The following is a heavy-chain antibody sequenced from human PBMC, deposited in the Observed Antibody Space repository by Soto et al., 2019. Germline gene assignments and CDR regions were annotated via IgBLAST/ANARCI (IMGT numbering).Heavy chain of an antibody. CDR3: ATEKYGAGRGGGYD. Sequence: QVQLVQSGAEVKKPGSSLKVSCETSGDTSTIYTITWVRQAPGQGLQWMGRIVPTLRLTNYAQEFEARLTITADTSTITPHTEPGTLTSDDTAVYYCATEKYGAGRGGGYDCGQGTTVTVSS. D-gene: IGHD3-16*01. J-gene: IGHJ4*02. CDR2: IVPTLRLT. CDR1: GDTSTIYT. V-gene: IGHV1-69*08.